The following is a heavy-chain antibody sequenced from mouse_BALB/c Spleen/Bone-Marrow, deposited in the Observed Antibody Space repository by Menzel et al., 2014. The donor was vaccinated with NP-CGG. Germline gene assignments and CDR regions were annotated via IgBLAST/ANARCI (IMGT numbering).Heavy chain of an antibody. J-gene: IGHJ2*01. V-gene: IGHV2-9*02. CDR3: ARERDLTLDY. D-gene: IGHD4-1*01. CDR2: IWAGGST. Sequence: VKLVESGPGLVAPSQSLSITCTVSGFSLTGXGXHWVXQPPGXGLEWLGVIWAGGSTYYNSALMSRLSIIKDNSKSQVFLKMNSLQTDDTAMYYCARERDLTLDYWGQGTTLTVSS. CDR1: GFSLTGXG.